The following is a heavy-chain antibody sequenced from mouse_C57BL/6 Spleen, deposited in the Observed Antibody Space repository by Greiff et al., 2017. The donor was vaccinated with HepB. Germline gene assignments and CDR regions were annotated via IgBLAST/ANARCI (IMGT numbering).Heavy chain of an antibody. V-gene: IGHV1-52*01. D-gene: IGHD1-1*01. CDR1: SYTFTSYW. CDR2: IDPSDSET. Sequence: QVQLQQPGAELVRPGSSVKLSCKASSYTFTSYWMHWVKQRPIQGLEWIGNIDPSDSETHYNQKFKDKATLTVDKSSSTAYMQLSSLTSEDSAVYYCARFRITTVVAHWYFDVWGTGTTVTVSS. CDR3: ARFRITTVVAHWYFDV. J-gene: IGHJ1*03.